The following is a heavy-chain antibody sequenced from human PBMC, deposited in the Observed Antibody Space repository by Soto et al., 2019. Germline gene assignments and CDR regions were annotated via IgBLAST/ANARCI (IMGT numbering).Heavy chain of an antibody. J-gene: IGHJ4*02. CDR3: ARRPGSGILTMTPFDY. CDR1: GYSFTSYW. CDR2: IDPSDSYT. D-gene: IGHD3-10*01. V-gene: IGHV5-10-1*01. Sequence: GESLKISCKGSGYSFTSYWISWVRQMPEKGLEWMGRIDPSDSYTNYSPSFQGHVAISADKSISTAYLQWSSLKASDTAMYYCARRPGSGILTMTPFDYWGQGTLVTVPQ.